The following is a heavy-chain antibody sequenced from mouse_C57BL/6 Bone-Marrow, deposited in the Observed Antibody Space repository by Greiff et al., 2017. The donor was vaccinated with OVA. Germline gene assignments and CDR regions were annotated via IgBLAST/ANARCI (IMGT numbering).Heavy chain of an antibody. J-gene: IGHJ1*03. CDR2: IYPRSGNT. D-gene: IGHD1-1*01. Sequence: QVQLQQSGAELARPGASVKLSCKASGYTFTSYGISWVKQRTGQGLEWIGEIYPRSGNTYYNEKFKGTATLTADKSSSKAYMGLRSLTSEDSAVYFCARFTTVVEWYFDVWGTGTTVTVSS. V-gene: IGHV1-81*01. CDR1: GYTFTSYG. CDR3: ARFTTVVEWYFDV.